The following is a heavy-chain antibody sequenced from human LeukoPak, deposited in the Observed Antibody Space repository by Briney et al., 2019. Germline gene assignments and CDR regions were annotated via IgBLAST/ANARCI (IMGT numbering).Heavy chain of an antibody. CDR3: TTGESMVGSTIHIRWAD. Sequence: GRSLRLSCAASGFTFSSYSMNWVRQAPGKGLEWVGRIKSKTAGGTIDYAAPVKGRFTISRDDSKNTLYLQMNSLKTEDTAVYYCTTGESMVGSTIHIRWADWGQGTLVTVSS. J-gene: IGHJ4*02. V-gene: IGHV3-15*01. D-gene: IGHD1-26*01. CDR2: IKSKTAGGTI. CDR1: GFTFSSYS.